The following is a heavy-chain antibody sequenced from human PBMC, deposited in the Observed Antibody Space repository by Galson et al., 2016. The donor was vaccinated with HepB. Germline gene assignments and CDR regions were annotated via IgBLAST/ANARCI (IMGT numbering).Heavy chain of an antibody. Sequence: SLRLSCAASGFTFSKTWMNWVRQAPGKGLEWVGRIKSKTDAGTIDYAAPVKDRFTISRDDSENMLYLQMNSLKTEDTAIYYCATFLGGSPFSFYYHGMDVWGQGTTVTGSS. D-gene: IGHD3-10*01. V-gene: IGHV3-15*01. CDR1: GFTFSKTW. J-gene: IGHJ6*02. CDR3: ATFLGGSPFSFYYHGMDV. CDR2: IKSKTDAGTI.